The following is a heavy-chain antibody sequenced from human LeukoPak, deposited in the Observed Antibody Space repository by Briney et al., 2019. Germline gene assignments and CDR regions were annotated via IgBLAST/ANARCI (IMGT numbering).Heavy chain of an antibody. Sequence: ASVKVSCKASGYTFAGYYMHWVRQAPGQGLEWMGWINPNSGGTNYAQKFQGRVTMTRGTSISTAYMELSRLRSDDTAVYYCARAARRSGSYYFDYWGQGTLVTVSS. CDR3: ARAARRSGSYYFDY. J-gene: IGHJ4*02. CDR1: GYTFAGYY. D-gene: IGHD3-10*01. CDR2: INPNSGGT. V-gene: IGHV1-2*02.